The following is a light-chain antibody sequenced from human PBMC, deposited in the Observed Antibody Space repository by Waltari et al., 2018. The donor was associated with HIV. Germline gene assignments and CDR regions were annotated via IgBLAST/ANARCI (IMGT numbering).Light chain of an antibody. CDR3: LLYMGSSIWV. Sequence: QTVVTQEPSFSVPPGGTVTLTFALTSAPSPPVSSPPWYQQTPGQAPRTLMYGTTTRSSGVPDRFSGSILGNRAALTITGAQADDESDYYCLLYMGSSIWVFGGGTKLTVL. CDR2: GTT. V-gene: IGLV8-61*01. J-gene: IGLJ3*02. CDR1: SAPSPPVSS.